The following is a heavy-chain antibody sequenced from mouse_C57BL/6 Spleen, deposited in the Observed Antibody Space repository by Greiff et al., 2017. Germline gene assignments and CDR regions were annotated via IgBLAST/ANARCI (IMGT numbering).Heavy chain of an antibody. Sequence: VQLQQPGAELVRPGSSVKLSCKASGYTFTSYWMHWVKQRPIQGLEWIGNIDPSDSETHYNQKFKNKATLTADKSSSTAYMQLSSLTSEDSAVYYCARSGGYSGWDLDYWGQGTTLTVSS. J-gene: IGHJ2*01. V-gene: IGHV1-52*01. D-gene: IGHD2-2*01. CDR2: IDPSDSET. CDR3: ARSGGYSGWDLDY. CDR1: GYTFTSYW.